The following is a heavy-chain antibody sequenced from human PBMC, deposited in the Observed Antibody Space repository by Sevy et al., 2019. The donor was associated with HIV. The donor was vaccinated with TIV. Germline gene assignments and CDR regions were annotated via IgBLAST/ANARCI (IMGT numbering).Heavy chain of an antibody. J-gene: IGHJ3*02. CDR1: DFIFSTYG. CDR3: AKEKYYDSSGYPTGPAFDI. Sequence: GGSLGLSCAASDFIFSTYGMHWVRQAPGKGLEWVAAISYDGSNKYYADSVKGRLTVSRDNSKNTLYLQMNSLRVEDTAVYYCAKEKYYDSSGYPTGPAFDIWGQGTMVTVSS. V-gene: IGHV3-30*18. D-gene: IGHD3-22*01. CDR2: ISYDGSNK.